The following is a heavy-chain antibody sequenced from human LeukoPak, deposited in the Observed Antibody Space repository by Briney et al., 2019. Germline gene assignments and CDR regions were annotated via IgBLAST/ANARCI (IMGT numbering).Heavy chain of an antibody. V-gene: IGHV3-23*01. CDR2: FSGSGGST. CDR3: ARVNNWTEEPDTGFDY. Sequence: GGSLRLSCAASGFTFISYWMTWVRQSPGKGPEWVSTFSGSGGSTHYADSVKGRFTISRDNSKNTLYLQMNSLRAEDTAVYYCARVNNWTEEPDTGFDYWGQGTPVTVSS. J-gene: IGHJ4*02. CDR1: GFTFISYW. D-gene: IGHD1-1*01.